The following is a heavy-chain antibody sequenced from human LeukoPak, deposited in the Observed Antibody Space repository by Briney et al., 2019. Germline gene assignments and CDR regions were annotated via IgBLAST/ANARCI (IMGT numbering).Heavy chain of an antibody. Sequence: GGSLRLSRAASGFTFSSYAMSWVRQAPGKGLEWVSAISGSGGSTYYADSVKGRFTISRDNSKNTLYLQMNSLRAEDTAVYYCAKDRRRAVAYYWGQGTLVTVSS. D-gene: IGHD6-19*01. J-gene: IGHJ4*02. CDR2: ISGSGGST. CDR1: GFTFSSYA. V-gene: IGHV3-23*01. CDR3: AKDRRRAVAYY.